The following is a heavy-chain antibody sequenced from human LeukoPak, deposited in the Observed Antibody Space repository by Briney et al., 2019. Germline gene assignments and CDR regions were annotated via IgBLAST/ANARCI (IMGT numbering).Heavy chain of an antibody. CDR3: AKDGVGSNDYHAFDK. CDR2: LWYHGNDG. V-gene: IGHV3-30*02. CDR1: GFTFNNFG. Sequence: GGSLRLSCTTSGFTFNNFGMHWVRLAPGKGLERVALLWYHGNDGYYADSVKGRFTISRDNFKNILYLQMNSLRPEDTAVYYCAKDGVGSNDYHAFDKWGQGTVVTVA. J-gene: IGHJ3*02. D-gene: IGHD1-1*01.